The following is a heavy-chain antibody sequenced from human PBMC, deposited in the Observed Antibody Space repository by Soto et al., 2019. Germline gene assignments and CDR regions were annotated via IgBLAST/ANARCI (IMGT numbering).Heavy chain of an antibody. CDR2: IYSSGST. V-gene: IGHV4-59*01. J-gene: IGHJ4*02. D-gene: IGHD1-26*01. Sequence: SETLSLTCTVSGGSISGYYWNWIRQPPGKGLEWIGYIYSSGSTNYNPSLKSRVTISVDTSKNQFSLKLTSVTTADTAVYYCARSGTYSLAGIDYWGQGTLVTVSS. CDR1: GGSISGYY. CDR3: ARSGTYSLAGIDY.